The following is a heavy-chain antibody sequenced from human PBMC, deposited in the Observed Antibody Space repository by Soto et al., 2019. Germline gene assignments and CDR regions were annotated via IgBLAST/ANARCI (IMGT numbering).Heavy chain of an antibody. D-gene: IGHD3-9*01. CDR2: ISSSSSYI. CDR1: GFTFSSYS. Sequence: GGSLRLSCAASGFTFSSYSMNWVRQAPGKGLEWVSSISSSSSYIYYADSVKGRFTISRDNAKNSLYLQMNCLRAEDTAVYYCARPNDVLRYFDWTKNDGYYYYYMDVWGKGTTVTVSS. CDR3: ARPNDVLRYFDWTKNDGYYYYYMDV. V-gene: IGHV3-21*01. J-gene: IGHJ6*03.